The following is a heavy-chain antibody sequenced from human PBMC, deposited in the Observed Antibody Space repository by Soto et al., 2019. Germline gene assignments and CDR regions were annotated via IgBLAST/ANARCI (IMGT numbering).Heavy chain of an antibody. J-gene: IGHJ5*02. CDR1: GGSVSSGSYY. D-gene: IGHD2-21*01. CDR3: ARERFVVSWFGP. Sequence: SLETLSLTCTVAGGSVSSGSYYWSWIRQPPGKGLVWIGYIYYSGSTNYNPSLKSRVTISVDTSKSQFSLKLSSVTAADSAVYYCARERFVVSWFGPWGQGTLVTVSS. CDR2: IYYSGST. V-gene: IGHV4-61*01.